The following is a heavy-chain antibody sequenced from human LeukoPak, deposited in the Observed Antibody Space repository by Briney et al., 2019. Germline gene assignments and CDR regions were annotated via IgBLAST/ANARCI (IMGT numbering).Heavy chain of an antibody. CDR3: AKDQGYSPQYSYGFDY. CDR1: GFTFSSYA. V-gene: IGHV3-23*01. J-gene: IGHJ4*02. CDR2: VSGSGGNT. Sequence: RPGGSLRLSCAASGFTFSSYAMNWVRQAPGKGLEWVSIVSGSGGNTYYADSVKGRFTISRDNSIDTLYLQMNSLRAEDTAVYYCAKDQGYSPQYSYGFDYWGQGTLVTVSS. D-gene: IGHD5-18*01.